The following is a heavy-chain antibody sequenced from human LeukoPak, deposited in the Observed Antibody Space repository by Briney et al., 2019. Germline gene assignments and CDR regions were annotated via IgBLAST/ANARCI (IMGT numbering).Heavy chain of an antibody. D-gene: IGHD2-15*01. J-gene: IGHJ5*02. Sequence: ASVKVSCKASGYTFTSYDINWVRQAPGQGLEWMGWMNPNSGNTGYAQKFQGRVTMTRNTSISTAYMELSSLRSEDTAVYYCARGTYCSGGSCYKENNWFDPWGQGTLVTVSS. CDR1: GYTFTSYD. V-gene: IGHV1-8*01. CDR3: ARGTYCSGGSCYKENNWFDP. CDR2: MNPNSGNT.